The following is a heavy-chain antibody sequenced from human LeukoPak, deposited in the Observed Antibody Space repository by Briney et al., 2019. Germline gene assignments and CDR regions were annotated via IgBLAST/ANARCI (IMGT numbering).Heavy chain of an antibody. J-gene: IGHJ4*02. CDR3: ARAASLDY. V-gene: IGHV7-4-1*02. CDR1: GCTFTSYA. D-gene: IGHD2-2*01. CDR2: INTNTGKP. Sequence: GPSVKVSCKASGCTFTSYAMNWVRQAPGQGLEWMGWINTNTGKPTYAQGFTGRFVFSLDSSVSTAYLQINSLNAEGTAVYYCARAASLDYWGQGTLVTVSS.